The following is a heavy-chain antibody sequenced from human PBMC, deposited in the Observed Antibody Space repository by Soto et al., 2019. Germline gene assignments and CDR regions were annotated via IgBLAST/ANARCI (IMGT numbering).Heavy chain of an antibody. Sequence: SAGDSGTLKKKHPGKGLEWIGYIYYSGSTYYTPSLKSRVTLSVDTSKNQFSLKLSSVTAADTAVYYCARGSSPPAGTGSYYYYGMDVWRQGTTVTVSS. CDR3: ARGSSPPAGTGSYYYYGMDV. V-gene: IGHV4-30-2*04. D-gene: IGHD6-13*01. CDR2: IYYSGST. CDR1: SAGDS. J-gene: IGHJ6*02.